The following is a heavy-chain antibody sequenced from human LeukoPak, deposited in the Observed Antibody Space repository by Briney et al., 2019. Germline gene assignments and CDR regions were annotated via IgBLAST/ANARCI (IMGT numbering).Heavy chain of an antibody. CDR3: AADYGDVPY. D-gene: IGHD4-17*01. CDR2: IIPIFGTA. CDR1: GDTFSIYA. V-gene: IGHV1-69*06. Sequence: SVKVSCKASGDTFSIYAISWVRQAPGQGLEWMGGIIPIFGTANYAQKFQGRVTITADKSTSTAYMELSSLRSEDTAVYYCAADYGDVPYWGQGTLVTVSS. J-gene: IGHJ1*01.